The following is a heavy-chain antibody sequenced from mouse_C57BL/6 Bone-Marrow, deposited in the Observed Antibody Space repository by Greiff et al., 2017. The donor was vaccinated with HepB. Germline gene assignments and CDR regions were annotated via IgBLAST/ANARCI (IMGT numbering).Heavy chain of an antibody. V-gene: IGHV1-59*01. Sequence: VQLQQPGAELVRPGPSVKLSCKASGYTFTSYWMHWVKQRPGQGLEWIGVIDPSDSYTNYNQKFKGKATLTVDTSSSTAYMQLSSLTSEDSAVYYCARYPTTQAWFAYWGQGTLVTVSA. CDR2: IDPSDSYT. D-gene: IGHD2-10*01. CDR3: ARYPTTQAWFAY. CDR1: GYTFTSYW. J-gene: IGHJ3*01.